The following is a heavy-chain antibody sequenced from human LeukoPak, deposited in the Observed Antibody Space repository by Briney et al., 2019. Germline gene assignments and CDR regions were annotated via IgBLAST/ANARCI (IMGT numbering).Heavy chain of an antibody. Sequence: PSETLSLTCTVSGDSISTSNYYWGWIRQPPGKGLEWTGTIYYSGTTYYNPSLESRVTISEDTSKNQFSLMLRSVTAADTAVYFCARQASDYFYYYMDVWGKGTTVTVSS. CDR2: IYYSGTT. V-gene: IGHV4-39*01. CDR1: GDSISTSNYY. CDR3: ARQASDYFYYYMDV. J-gene: IGHJ6*03.